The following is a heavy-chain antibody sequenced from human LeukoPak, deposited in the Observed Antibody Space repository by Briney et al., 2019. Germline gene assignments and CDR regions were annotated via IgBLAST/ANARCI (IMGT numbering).Heavy chain of an antibody. V-gene: IGHV3-11*01. J-gene: IGHJ4*02. CDR1: GFIFSDSY. Sequence: GGSLRLSCAASGFIFSDSYMSWIRQAPGKGLEWVSYISSSGITNNYADSVKGRFTISRDNANNSLYLQMNSLRADDTAVYYCARGDSSGCPDYWGRGTLVTVSS. CDR2: ISSSGITN. D-gene: IGHD3-22*01. CDR3: ARGDSSGCPDY.